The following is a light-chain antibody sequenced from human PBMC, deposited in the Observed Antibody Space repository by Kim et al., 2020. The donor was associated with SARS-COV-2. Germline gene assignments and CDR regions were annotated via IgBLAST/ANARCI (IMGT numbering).Light chain of an antibody. CDR2: YDS. V-gene: IGLV3-21*04. J-gene: IGLJ3*02. Sequence: PGKTARITWGGNNIGSKSVHWYQQKPGQAPVLVIYYDSDRPSGIPERFSGSNSGNTATLTISRVEAGDEADYYCQVWDSSSDHWVFGGGTQLTVL. CDR3: QVWDSSSDHWV. CDR1: NIGSKS.